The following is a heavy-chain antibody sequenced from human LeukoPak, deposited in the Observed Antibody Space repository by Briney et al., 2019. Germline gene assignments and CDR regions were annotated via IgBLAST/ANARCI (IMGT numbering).Heavy chain of an antibody. CDR2: INQGGSVK. CDR3: ARDAEVGTLFGVLSRYNWFDP. J-gene: IGHJ5*02. Sequence: PGGSLRLSCAASGFTFRSYWMSWVRQAPGKGLEWVANINQGGSVKYYVDSVKGRFTISRDNAKKSLYLQMNSLRAEDTAVYYCARDAEVGTLFGVLSRYNWFDPWGQGALVTVSS. CDR1: GFTFRSYW. D-gene: IGHD3-3*01. V-gene: IGHV3-7*01.